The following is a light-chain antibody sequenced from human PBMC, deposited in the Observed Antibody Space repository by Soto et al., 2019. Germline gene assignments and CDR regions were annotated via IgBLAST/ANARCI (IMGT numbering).Light chain of an antibody. J-gene: IGLJ2*01. Sequence: QSVLTQPTSASGTPGQRVTISCSGSSSNIGSNTVNWYQQLPGTAPKLLIYSNNQRPSGVPDRFSGSKSGTSASLAFSGLQSEDEADYYCAAWDDSLNGVVFGGGTQLPVL. CDR3: AAWDDSLNGVV. V-gene: IGLV1-44*01. CDR2: SNN. CDR1: SSNIGSNT.